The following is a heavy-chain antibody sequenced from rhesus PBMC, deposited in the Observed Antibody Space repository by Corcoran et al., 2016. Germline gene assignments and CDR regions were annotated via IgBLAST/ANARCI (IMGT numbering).Heavy chain of an antibody. CDR3: ARGPWGYFDY. Sequence: QGQLQESGPGLVKPSETLSLTCAVSGGPISDSSYLNWIRQPPGKGLERIGYISGSSGSTDYNPSLKSRVTISTDTSKNQFSLKLSSVTAADTAVYYCARGPWGYFDYWGQGVLVTVSS. D-gene: IGHD3-34*01. J-gene: IGHJ4*01. V-gene: IGHV4-165*01. CDR2: ISGSSGST. CDR1: GGPISDSSY.